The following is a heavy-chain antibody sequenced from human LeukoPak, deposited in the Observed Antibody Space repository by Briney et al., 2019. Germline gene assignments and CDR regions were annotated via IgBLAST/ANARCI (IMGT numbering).Heavy chain of an antibody. D-gene: IGHD2-15*01. CDR3: ARAPLGYCSGGSCYGGFNWFDP. J-gene: IGHJ5*02. Sequence: GGSLRPSCAASGSTFSSYWMHWVRQAPGKGLVWFSRFNSDGSSTSYADSVKGRFTISRDNAKNTLYLQMNSLRAEDTAVYYCARAPLGYCSGGSCYGGFNWFDPWGQGTLVTVSS. CDR1: GSTFSSYW. V-gene: IGHV3-74*01. CDR2: FNSDGSST.